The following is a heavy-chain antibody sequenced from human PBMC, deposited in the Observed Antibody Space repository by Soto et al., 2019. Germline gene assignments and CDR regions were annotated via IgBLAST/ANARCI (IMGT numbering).Heavy chain of an antibody. CDR3: ASGIQLWFGNDY. V-gene: IGHV1-69*01. CDR1: GGTFSSYA. CDR2: IIPIFGTA. J-gene: IGHJ4*02. Sequence: QVQLVQSGAEVKKPGSSVKVSCKDSGGTFSSYAISWVRQAPGQGLEWMGGIIPIFGTANYAQKFQGRVTITAAESTSTAYMELSSLRSADTAVYYCASGIQLWFGNDYWGQGTLVTVSS. D-gene: IGHD5-18*01.